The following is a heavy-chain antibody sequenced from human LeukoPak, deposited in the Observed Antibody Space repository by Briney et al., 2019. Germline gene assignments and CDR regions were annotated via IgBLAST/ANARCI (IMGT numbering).Heavy chain of an antibody. D-gene: IGHD3-22*01. J-gene: IGHJ5*02. Sequence: PSETLSLTCTVSGGSISSSSYYWGWIRQPPGTGLEWIGSIYYSGSTYYNPSLRSRVTISVDTSKNQFSLKLSSVTAADTAVYYCARHDSSGYYYTGSWFDPWGQGTLVTVSS. CDR1: GGSISSSSYY. V-gene: IGHV4-39*01. CDR2: IYYSGST. CDR3: ARHDSSGYYYTGSWFDP.